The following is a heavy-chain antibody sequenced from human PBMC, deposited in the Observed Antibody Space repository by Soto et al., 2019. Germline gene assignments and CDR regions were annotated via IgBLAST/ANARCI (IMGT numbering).Heavy chain of an antibody. CDR3: AKIARGSLYSSSGGRYYYYYGMDV. J-gene: IGHJ6*02. CDR1: GFTFSSYG. V-gene: IGHV3-30*18. Sequence: GGSLRLSCAASGFTFSSYGMHWVRQAPGKGLEWVAVISYDGSNKYYANTVKGRFTISRDNSKNTLYLQMNSLRAEDTAVYYCAKIARGSLYSSSGGRYYYYYGMDVWGQGTTVTVSS. D-gene: IGHD6-13*01. CDR2: ISYDGSNK.